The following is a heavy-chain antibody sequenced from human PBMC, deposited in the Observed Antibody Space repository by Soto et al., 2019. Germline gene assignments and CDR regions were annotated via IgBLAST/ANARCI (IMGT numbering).Heavy chain of an antibody. Sequence: QVQLVQSGAEVKKPGSSVKVSCKASGGTFSSYTISWVRQAPGQGLEWMGRIIPILGIANYAQKFQGRVTITADKSTSTAYMELSSLRSEDTAVYYCARGLTIFGVPAERYFDYWGQGTLVTVSS. D-gene: IGHD3-3*01. V-gene: IGHV1-69*02. J-gene: IGHJ4*02. CDR1: GGTFSSYT. CDR2: IIPILGIA. CDR3: ARGLTIFGVPAERYFDY.